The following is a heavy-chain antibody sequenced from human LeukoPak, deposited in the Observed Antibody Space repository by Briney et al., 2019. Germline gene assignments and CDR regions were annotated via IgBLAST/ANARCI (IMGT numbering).Heavy chain of an antibody. CDR3: AKDSSSWYHDNYFDY. D-gene: IGHD6-13*01. J-gene: IGHJ4*02. CDR1: GFTFDDYA. Sequence: GGFLRLSCAASGFTFDDYAMHWVRQAPGKGLEWVSGISWNSGSIGYADSVKGRFTISRDNAKNSLYLQMNSLRAEDTALYYCAKDSSSWYHDNYFDYWGQGTLVTVSS. V-gene: IGHV3-9*01. CDR2: ISWNSGSI.